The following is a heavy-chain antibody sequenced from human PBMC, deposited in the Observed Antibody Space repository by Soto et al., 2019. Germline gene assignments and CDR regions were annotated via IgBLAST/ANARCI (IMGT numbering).Heavy chain of an antibody. J-gene: IGHJ6*02. CDR2: ISSSSSYI. CDR1: GFTFSSYS. CDR3: ARDLPAGRYGMDV. Sequence: GGSLRLSCAASGFTFSSYSMNWVRQAPGEGLEWVSSISSSSSYIYYADSVKGRFTISRDNAKNSLYLQMNSLRAEDTAVYYCARDLPAGRYGMDVWGQGTTVTVSS. D-gene: IGHD2-2*01. V-gene: IGHV3-21*01.